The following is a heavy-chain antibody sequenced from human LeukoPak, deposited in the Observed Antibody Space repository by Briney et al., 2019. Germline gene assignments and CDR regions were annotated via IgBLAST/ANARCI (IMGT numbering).Heavy chain of an antibody. CDR2: TTFSGDST. V-gene: IGHV3-21*04. Sequence: GGSLRLSCTASGFTFNSYAMNWVRQAPGKGLEWVSSTTFSGDSTYYGDSVKGRFTVSRDNARNSLSLQMNSLRAEDTAVYYCAKGRRAPLVGTITKSWIDYWGQGTLVTVSS. J-gene: IGHJ4*02. CDR1: GFTFNSYA. D-gene: IGHD1-26*01. CDR3: AKGRRAPLVGTITKSWIDY.